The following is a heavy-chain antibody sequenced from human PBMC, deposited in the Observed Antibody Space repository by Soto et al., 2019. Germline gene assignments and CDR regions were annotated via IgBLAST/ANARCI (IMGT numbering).Heavy chain of an antibody. CDR1: GFSFSDYS. CDR3: ARDLIVGIAVAGSLRVFDH. J-gene: IGHJ4*02. Sequence: EVQLVESGGGLVQPGGSLRLSCAASGFSFSDYSMNWVRQSPGRGLECISYISGSSTTKYYADSVTGRFTISRDNAKKSLFLQMNSLRAEDTAVYYCARDLIVGIAVAGSLRVFDHSGQGTLVTVSS. CDR2: ISGSSTTK. V-gene: IGHV3-48*01. D-gene: IGHD6-19*01.